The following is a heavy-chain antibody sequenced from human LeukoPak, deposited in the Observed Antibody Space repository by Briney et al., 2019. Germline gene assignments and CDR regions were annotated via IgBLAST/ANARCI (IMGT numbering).Heavy chain of an antibody. D-gene: IGHD2-2*01. Sequence: ASVKVSCKASGYTFTSYGISWVRQAPGQGLEWMGWISAYNGNTNYAQKLQGRVTMTTDTSTSTAYMELRSLRSDDTAVYYCARVVPAATMAPRGLFDPWGQGTLVTVSS. CDR2: ISAYNGNT. CDR3: ARVVPAATMAPRGLFDP. V-gene: IGHV1-18*01. J-gene: IGHJ5*02. CDR1: GYTFTSYG.